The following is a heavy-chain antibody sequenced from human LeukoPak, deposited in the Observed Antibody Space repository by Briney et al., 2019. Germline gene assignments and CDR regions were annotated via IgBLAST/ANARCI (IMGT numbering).Heavy chain of an antibody. J-gene: IGHJ5*02. V-gene: IGHV1-2*02. D-gene: IGHD1-26*01. CDR1: GYTFTGYY. Sequence: ASVKVSCKASGYTFTGYYMHWVRQAPGQGLEWMGWINPNSGGTNYAQKFQGRVTMTRDTSISTAYMELSRLRSDDMAVDYCARERRPGRPFEPWPQGTLLTVSS. CDR3: ARERRPGRPFEP. CDR2: INPNSGGT.